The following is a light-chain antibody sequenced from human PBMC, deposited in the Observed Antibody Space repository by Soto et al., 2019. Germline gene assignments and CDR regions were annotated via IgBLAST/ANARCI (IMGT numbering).Light chain of an antibody. CDR3: QAWDSRTAYV. CDR1: KLGDKY. Sequence: SYELTQPPSVSVSPGQTASITCSGEKLGDKYVCWYQQKPGQSPVLVIYHDGKRPSGIPERFSGSNSGNTATLTISGTQAMDEADYYCQAWDSRTAYVFRTGTKVTVL. CDR2: HDG. J-gene: IGLJ1*01. V-gene: IGLV3-1*01.